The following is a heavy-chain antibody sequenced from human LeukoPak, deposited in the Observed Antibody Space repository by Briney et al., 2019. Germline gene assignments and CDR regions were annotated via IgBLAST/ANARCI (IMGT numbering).Heavy chain of an antibody. D-gene: IGHD5-12*01. CDR1: GFTFGDYA. V-gene: IGHV3-9*01. Sequence: PGGSLRLSCAASGFTFGDYAMHWVRHAPGKGLEWVSGISWNSGSIGYADSGKGRFTISRDNAKNSLYLHMNSLRAEDTALNYCAKDLVATIQGVDYWGQGTLVTVSS. J-gene: IGHJ4*02. CDR2: ISWNSGSI. CDR3: AKDLVATIQGVDY.